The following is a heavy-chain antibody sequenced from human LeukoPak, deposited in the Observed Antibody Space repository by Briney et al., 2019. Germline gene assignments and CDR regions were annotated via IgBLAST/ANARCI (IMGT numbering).Heavy chain of an antibody. CDR3: ARESPYSSSSYAFDI. V-gene: IGHV4-39*07. D-gene: IGHD6-6*01. CDR1: GASISSSSSY. Sequence: PSDTLSLTCTVSGASISSSSSYWGWIRQPPGKGLEWLGNIYSRGNTYYKPSLRSRVTISIDTSKNQFSLKLSSVTAADTAVYYCARESPYSSSSYAFDIWGQGTMVTVSS. CDR2: IYSRGNT. J-gene: IGHJ3*02.